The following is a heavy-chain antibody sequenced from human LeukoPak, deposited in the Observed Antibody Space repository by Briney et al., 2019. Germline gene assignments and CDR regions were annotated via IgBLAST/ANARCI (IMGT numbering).Heavy chain of an antibody. CDR3: ARDHLYGSGIYYYYYGMDV. Sequence: SQTLSLTCAISGDSVSSNSAAWNWIRQSPSRGLEWLGRTYYRSKWYNDYAVSVKSRITINPDTSKNQFSLQLNSVSPEDTAVYYCARDHLYGSGIYYYYYGMDVWGQGTTVTVSS. CDR1: GDSVSSNSAA. CDR2: TYYRSKWYN. V-gene: IGHV6-1*01. D-gene: IGHD3-10*01. J-gene: IGHJ6*02.